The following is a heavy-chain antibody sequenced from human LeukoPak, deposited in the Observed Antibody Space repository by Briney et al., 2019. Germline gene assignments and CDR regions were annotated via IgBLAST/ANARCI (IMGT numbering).Heavy chain of an antibody. Sequence: GGSLRLSCAVSGFTFSRHWMSWVRQAPGKGLEWLANIKQDGSEKYYVDSVEGRFTISRDNAKNSLCLQMNSLRAEDTAVHYCARSYYGSGTSYGMDVWGQGTTVTVSS. CDR1: GFTFSRHW. CDR3: ARSYYGSGTSYGMDV. CDR2: IKQDGSEK. V-gene: IGHV3-7*01. D-gene: IGHD3-10*01. J-gene: IGHJ6*02.